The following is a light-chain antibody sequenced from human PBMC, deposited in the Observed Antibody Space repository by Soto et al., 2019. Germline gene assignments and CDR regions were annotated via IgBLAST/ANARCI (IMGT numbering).Light chain of an antibody. J-gene: IGKJ3*01. Sequence: AIRMTQSPSSLSASTGDRVTITCRASQGISSSLAWYQQKPGKAPKLLIYAASTLQSGVPSRFSGSGSGTDFTLTISCLQSEDFATYYCQQYYSYPFTFGPGTKVHI. CDR3: QQYYSYPFT. CDR2: AAS. CDR1: QGISSS. V-gene: IGKV1-8*01.